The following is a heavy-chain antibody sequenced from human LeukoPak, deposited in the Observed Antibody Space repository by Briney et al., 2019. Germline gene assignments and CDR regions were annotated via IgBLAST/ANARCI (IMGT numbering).Heavy chain of an antibody. V-gene: IGHV4-59*08. D-gene: IGHD1-1*01. CDR3: ARHERGAGNLDY. CDR1: GASISNYY. J-gene: IGHJ4*02. Sequence: SETLSLTCTVSGASISNYYWSWIRQPPGKGLECIGYVSYSGRTNHNPSLKSRVTISADTSKNQFSLKLTSVTAADTAVYYCARHERGAGNLDYWGQGTLVTVSS. CDR2: VSYSGRT.